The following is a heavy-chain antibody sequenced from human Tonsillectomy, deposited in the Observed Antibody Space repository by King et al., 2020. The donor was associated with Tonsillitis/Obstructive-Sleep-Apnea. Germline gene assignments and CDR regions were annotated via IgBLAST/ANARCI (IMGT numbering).Heavy chain of an antibody. CDR2: INPSGGST. CDR3: ARDYREESGWYLRYYGMDV. J-gene: IGHJ6*02. Sequence: VQLVESGAEVKKPGASVKVSCKASGYTFTTYYIHWVRQAPGQGLEWMGIINPSGGSTSNAQKFQGRVTMTRDTSTSTVYMELNSLRSEDTAVYYCARDYREESGWYLRYYGMDVWGQGTTVTVSS. D-gene: IGHD6-19*01. V-gene: IGHV1-46*01. CDR1: GYTFTTYY.